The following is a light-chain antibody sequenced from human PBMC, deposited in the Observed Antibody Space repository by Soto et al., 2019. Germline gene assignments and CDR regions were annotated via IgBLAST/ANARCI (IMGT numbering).Light chain of an antibody. CDR2: GAS. Sequence: DIQMTQSPSSVSASVGDRVTITCRASQDLGSRLGWYQQKPGKAPDLLIYGASSLQSGVRSRFSGSGSGTDFTLTTSSLQPEDFATYYCQQGGSFPITFGQGTRLEIK. CDR1: QDLGSR. V-gene: IGKV1-12*01. CDR3: QQGGSFPIT. J-gene: IGKJ5*01.